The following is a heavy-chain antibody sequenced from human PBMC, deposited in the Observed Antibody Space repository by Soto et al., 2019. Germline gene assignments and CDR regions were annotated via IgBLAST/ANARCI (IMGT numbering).Heavy chain of an antibody. V-gene: IGHV3-21*01. CDR3: ARDVPGGYSYGYYYYYGMDV. D-gene: IGHD5-18*01. CDR1: GFTFSSYS. J-gene: IGHJ6*02. Sequence: PGGSLRLSCAASGFTFSSYSMNWVRQAPGKGLEWVSSISSSSSYIYYADSVKGRFTISRDNAKNSLYLQMNSLRAEDTAVYYCARDVPGGYSYGYYYYYGMDVWGQGTTVTVSS. CDR2: ISSSSSYI.